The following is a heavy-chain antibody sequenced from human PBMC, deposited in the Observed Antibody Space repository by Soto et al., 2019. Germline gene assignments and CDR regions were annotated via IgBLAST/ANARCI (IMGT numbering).Heavy chain of an antibody. V-gene: IGHV3-23*01. CDR1: GFTFSSYA. CDR2: ISGSGGST. J-gene: IGHJ4*02. CDR3: AKVGAVVTPHGPQFDY. Sequence: GGSLRLSCAASGFTFSSYAMSWVRQAPGKGLEWVSAISGSGGSTYYADSVKGRFTVSRDISKNPLYLQMNSLRAKDTAVYYWAKVGAVVTPHGPQFDYWGQGTLVTVSS. D-gene: IGHD2-15*01.